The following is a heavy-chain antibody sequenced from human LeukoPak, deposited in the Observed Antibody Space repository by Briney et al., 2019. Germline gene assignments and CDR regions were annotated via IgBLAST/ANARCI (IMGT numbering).Heavy chain of an antibody. V-gene: IGHV4-30-4*08. J-gene: IGHJ3*02. CDR2: IYYSGST. Sequence: PSETLSLTCTVSGGSISSGDYYWSWIRQPPGKGLEWIGYIYYSGSTYYNPSLKSRVTISVDTSKNQFSLKLSSVTAADTAVYYCAGGYDFWSGYYEGIFDIWGQGTMVTVSS. CDR1: GGSISSGDYY. D-gene: IGHD3-3*01. CDR3: AGGYDFWSGYYEGIFDI.